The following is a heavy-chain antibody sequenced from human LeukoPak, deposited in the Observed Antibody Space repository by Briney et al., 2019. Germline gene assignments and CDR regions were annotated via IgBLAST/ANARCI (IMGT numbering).Heavy chain of an antibody. D-gene: IGHD3-10*01. J-gene: IGHJ6*02. CDR3: AKGRAGSYYYYGMDV. CDR2: ISWNSGSI. Sequence: GRSLRLSCAASGFTFDDYAMHWVRQAPGKGLEWVSGISWNSGSIGYADSVKGRFTISRDNAKNSLYLQMNSLRAEDTALYYCAKGRAGSYYYYGMDVWGQGTTVTVSS. CDR1: GFTFDDYA. V-gene: IGHV3-9*01.